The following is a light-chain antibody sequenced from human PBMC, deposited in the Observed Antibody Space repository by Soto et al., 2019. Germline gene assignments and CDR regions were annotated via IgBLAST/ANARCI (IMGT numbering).Light chain of an antibody. V-gene: IGLV1-44*01. CDR1: TSNVGSNP. CDR2: SNL. CDR3: AAWDDSLNGPNWV. J-gene: IGLJ3*02. Sequence: QSVLTQPPSASGTPGQTVTISCSGSTSNVGSNPVTWYQQFPGTAPKLLIYSNLQRPSGVPDRFSGSKSGTSASLAISEVQSEDEADYYCAAWDDSLNGPNWVFGGGTKLTVL.